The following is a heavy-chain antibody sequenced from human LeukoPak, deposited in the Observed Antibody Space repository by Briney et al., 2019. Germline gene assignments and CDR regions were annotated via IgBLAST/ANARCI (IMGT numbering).Heavy chain of an antibody. J-gene: IGHJ4*02. CDR1: GGSFSGYY. V-gene: IGHV4-34*01. CDR3: ARVGDTAMVRDGYKKYYFDY. D-gene: IGHD5-18*01. Sequence: SETLSLTCAVYGGSFSGYYWSWIRQPPGKGLEWIGEINHSGSTNYNPSLKSRVTISVDTSKNQFSLKPSSVTAADTAVYYCARVGDTAMVRDGYKKYYFDYWGQGTLVTVSP. CDR2: INHSGST.